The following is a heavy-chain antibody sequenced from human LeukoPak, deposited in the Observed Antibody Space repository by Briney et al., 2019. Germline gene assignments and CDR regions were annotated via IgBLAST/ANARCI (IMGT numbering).Heavy chain of an antibody. CDR1: GYTFTSYY. V-gene: IGHV1-46*01. D-gene: IGHD1-26*01. CDR3: ARSIVGATPIDY. J-gene: IGHJ4*02. Sequence: GASVKVSCKASGYTFTSYYMHWVRQAPGQGLEWMGIINPSGGSTSYAQKFQGRVTMTRDTSISTAYMELSRLRSDDTAVYYCARSIVGATPIDYWGQGTLVTVSS. CDR2: INPSGGST.